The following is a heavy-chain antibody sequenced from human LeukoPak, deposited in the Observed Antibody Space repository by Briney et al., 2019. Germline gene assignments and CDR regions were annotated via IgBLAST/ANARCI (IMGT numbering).Heavy chain of an antibody. D-gene: IGHD3-22*01. Sequence: GGSLRLSCAASGFTFDDYAMHWVRHAPGKGLEWVSGISWNSGSIGYADSVKGRFTISRDNAKNSLYLQMNSLRAEDTALYYCAKDRISYYDSSGYYYEGGFDYWGQGTLVTVSS. J-gene: IGHJ4*02. CDR1: GFTFDDYA. CDR2: ISWNSGSI. V-gene: IGHV3-9*01. CDR3: AKDRISYYDSSGYYYEGGFDY.